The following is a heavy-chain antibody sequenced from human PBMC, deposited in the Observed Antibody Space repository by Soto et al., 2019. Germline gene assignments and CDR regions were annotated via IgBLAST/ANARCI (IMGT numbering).Heavy chain of an antibody. CDR3: ATESDGAVAGSFDY. CDR1: GFTVSSNY. Sequence: PGGSLRLSCAASGFTVSSNYMSWVRQAPGKGLEWVSVIYSGGSTYYADSVKGRFTISRHNSKNTLYLQMNSLRAEDTAVYYCATESDGAVAGSFDYWGQGTLVTVSS. D-gene: IGHD6-19*01. CDR2: IYSGGST. V-gene: IGHV3-53*04. J-gene: IGHJ4*02.